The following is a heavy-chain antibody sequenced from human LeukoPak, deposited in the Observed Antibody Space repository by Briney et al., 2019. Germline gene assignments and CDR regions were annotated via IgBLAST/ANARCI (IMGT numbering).Heavy chain of an antibody. CDR3: AKGSITMIVVVNPFGY. D-gene: IGHD3-22*01. J-gene: IGHJ4*02. V-gene: IGHV3-23*01. Sequence: GGSLRLSCAASGFTFSSYAMSWVRQAPGKGLEWVSAISGSGGSTYYADCVKGRFTISRDNSKNTLYLQMNSLRAEDTAVYYCAKGSITMIVVVNPFGYWGQGTLVTVSS. CDR1: GFTFSSYA. CDR2: ISGSGGST.